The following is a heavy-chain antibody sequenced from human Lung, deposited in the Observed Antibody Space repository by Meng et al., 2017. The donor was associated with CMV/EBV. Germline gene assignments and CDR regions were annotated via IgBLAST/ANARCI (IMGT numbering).Heavy chain of an antibody. V-gene: IGHV1-18*01. CDR2: INVYNGRR. D-gene: IGHD2-2*01. CDR1: GYTFTSYG. CDR3: ARERGYCSMIDCYKDGMDV. J-gene: IGHJ6*02. Sequence: ASVKVSXKASGYTFTSYGISWVRQAPGQGLEWMGWINVYNGRRDYAQRFKDRVTMTTDTSTSTAHMDLKSLRSDDTATYYCARERGYCSMIDCYKDGMDVWGQGNXVNGAS.